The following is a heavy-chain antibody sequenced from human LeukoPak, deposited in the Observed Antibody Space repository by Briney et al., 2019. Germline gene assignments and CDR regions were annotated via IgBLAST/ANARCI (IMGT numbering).Heavy chain of an antibody. CDR3: ARDPSRPCSGNDCYSR. CDR2: AFYSGNT. J-gene: IGHJ4*02. Sequence: PSETLSLTCTVSGGSISSYYWSWIRQPPGKGLEWIGSAFYSGNTYYKSSLRGRVTISVATSINQFSLKLTSVTAADTAVYYCARDPSRPCSGNDCYSRWGQGTLVIVSS. V-gene: IGHV4-59*12. D-gene: IGHD2-15*01. CDR1: GGSISSYY.